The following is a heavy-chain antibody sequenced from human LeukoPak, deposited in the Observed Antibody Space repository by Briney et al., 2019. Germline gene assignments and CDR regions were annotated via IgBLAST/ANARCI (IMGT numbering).Heavy chain of an antibody. CDR1: GFTFSSYA. V-gene: IGHV3-23*01. Sequence: GGSLRLSCAASGFTFSSYAMSWVRQAPGKGLEWVSAISGSGGSTYYADSVKGRFTISRDNSKNTLYLQMNSLRAEDTAVYYCASPYYCSGGRCSRHYYYGMYVWGQGTTVTVSS. J-gene: IGHJ6*02. CDR3: ASPYYCSGGRCSRHYYYGMYV. CDR2: ISGSGGST. D-gene: IGHD2-15*01.